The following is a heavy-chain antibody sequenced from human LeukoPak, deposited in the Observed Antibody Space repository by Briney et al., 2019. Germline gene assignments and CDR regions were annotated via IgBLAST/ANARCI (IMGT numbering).Heavy chain of an antibody. J-gene: IGHJ6*03. D-gene: IGHD3-10*01. Sequence: GGSLRLSCAASGFTFSDYNMNWVRQAPGKGLEWVSSISTASSYIYYADSMKGRFTISRDNAKNSLYLQMNSLRAEDTAVYYSARVFGWYMDVWGKGTTVTVSS. CDR3: ARVFGWYMDV. V-gene: IGHV3-21*01. CDR2: ISTASSYI. CDR1: GFTFSDYN.